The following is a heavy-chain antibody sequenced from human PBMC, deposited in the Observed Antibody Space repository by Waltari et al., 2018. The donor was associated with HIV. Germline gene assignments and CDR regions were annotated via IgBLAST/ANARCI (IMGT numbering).Heavy chain of an antibody. J-gene: IGHJ6*02. D-gene: IGHD1-26*01. CDR2: INHSGST. Sequence: QVQLQQWGAGLLKPSETLSLTCAVYGGSFSGYYWSWIRQPPGKGLEWIGEINHSGSTNYNPSLKSRVTISVDTSKNQFSLKLSSVTAADTAVYYCARGLGGATSRYYYGMDVWGQGTTVTVSS. CDR3: ARGLGGATSRYYYGMDV. V-gene: IGHV4-34*01. CDR1: GGSFSGYY.